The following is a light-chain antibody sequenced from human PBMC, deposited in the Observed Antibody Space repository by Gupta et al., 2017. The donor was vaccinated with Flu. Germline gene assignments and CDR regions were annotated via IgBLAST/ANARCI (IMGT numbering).Light chain of an antibody. V-gene: IGKV1-5*03. CDR1: QSIRNW. J-gene: IGKJ2*01. CDR2: KAS. Sequence: PYTLSASVGGRVTITCRASQSIRNWLAWYQQKPGKAPNLLIYKASRVESGVPSRFSGSGYGTEFTLTISSRQPDDFATYYCQREYNSSGTFGQGTKLDIK. CDR3: QREYNSSGT.